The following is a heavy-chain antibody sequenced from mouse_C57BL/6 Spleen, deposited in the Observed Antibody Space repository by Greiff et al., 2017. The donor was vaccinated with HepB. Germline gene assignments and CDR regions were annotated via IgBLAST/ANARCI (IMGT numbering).Heavy chain of an antibody. Sequence: QVQLQQSGPELVKPGASVKISCKASGYSFTSYYIHWVKQRPGQGLEWIGWIYPGSGNTKYNEKFKGKATLTADTSSSTAYMQLSSLTSEDSAVYYCARSRQLRLHSFDYWGQGTTLTVSS. CDR3: ARSRQLRLHSFDY. J-gene: IGHJ2*01. V-gene: IGHV1-66*01. CDR2: IYPGSGNT. CDR1: GYSFTSYY. D-gene: IGHD3-2*02.